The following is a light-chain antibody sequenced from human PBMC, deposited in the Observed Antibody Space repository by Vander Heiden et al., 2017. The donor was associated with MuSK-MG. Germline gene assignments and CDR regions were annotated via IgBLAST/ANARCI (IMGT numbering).Light chain of an antibody. CDR3: QQYNNWPSLT. J-gene: IGKJ3*01. V-gene: IGKV3-15*01. Sequence: EVVLTQSPATLAVSPGERATLPCRASQSVTSNLAWYQQKPGQAPRLLIYGASTRATGIPARFSGSGSGTEFTLTISRLQSEDFAVYYCQQYNNWPSLTFGPGTKVDIK. CDR2: GAS. CDR1: QSVTSN.